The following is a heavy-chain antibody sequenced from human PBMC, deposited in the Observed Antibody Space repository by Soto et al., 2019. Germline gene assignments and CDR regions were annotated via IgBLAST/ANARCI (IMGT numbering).Heavy chain of an antibody. V-gene: IGHV3-21*01. J-gene: IGHJ4*02. CDR3: WGEGGLFDY. D-gene: IGHD3-16*01. Sequence: EVQLVESGGGLVKPGGSLRLSCAASGFTFSSYSMNWVRQAPGKGLEWVSSISSSSSYIYYADSVKGRFTISRDNAKNSLYLQMKSLRAEDTAVYYCWGEGGLFDYWGQGTLVTVSS. CDR1: GFTFSSYS. CDR2: ISSSSSYI.